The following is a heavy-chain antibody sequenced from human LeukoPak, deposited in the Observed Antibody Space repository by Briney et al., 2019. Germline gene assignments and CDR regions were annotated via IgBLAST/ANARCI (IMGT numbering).Heavy chain of an antibody. CDR3: ARTNPYSSGWYGDFDY. Sequence: GESLKISCKGSGYSFTSYWIGWVRQMPGKGLEWMGIIYPGDSDTRYSPSFQGQVTIPADKSISTAYLQWSSLKASDTAMYYCARTNPYSSGWYGDFDYWGQGTLVTVSS. J-gene: IGHJ4*02. CDR2: IYPGDSDT. D-gene: IGHD6-19*01. V-gene: IGHV5-51*01. CDR1: GYSFTSYW.